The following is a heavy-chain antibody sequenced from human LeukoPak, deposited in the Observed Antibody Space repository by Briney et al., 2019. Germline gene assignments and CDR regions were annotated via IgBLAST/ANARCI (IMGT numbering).Heavy chain of an antibody. Sequence: GGSLRLSCAASGFTFSSYWMHWVRQAPGKGLVWVSRINSDGSSTSYADSVKGRFTISRDNAKNTLYLQMNSLRAEDTAVYYCARISGYAYGMDVWGQGTTVTVSS. CDR2: INSDGSST. D-gene: IGHD3-9*01. V-gene: IGHV3-74*01. CDR1: GFTFSSYW. J-gene: IGHJ6*02. CDR3: ARISGYAYGMDV.